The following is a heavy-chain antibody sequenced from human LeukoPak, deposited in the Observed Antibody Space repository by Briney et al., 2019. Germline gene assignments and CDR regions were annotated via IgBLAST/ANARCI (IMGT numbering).Heavy chain of an antibody. CDR2: IYYSGST. V-gene: IGHV4-39*07. CDR3: ARDRVGATHIGFDY. J-gene: IGHJ4*02. D-gene: IGHD1-26*01. Sequence: SETLSLTCTVSGGSISSSSYYWGWIRQPPGKGLEWIGSIYYSGSTYYNPSLKSRVTISVDTSKNQFSLELSSVTAADTAVYYCARDRVGATHIGFDYWGQGTLVTVSS. CDR1: GGSISSSSYY.